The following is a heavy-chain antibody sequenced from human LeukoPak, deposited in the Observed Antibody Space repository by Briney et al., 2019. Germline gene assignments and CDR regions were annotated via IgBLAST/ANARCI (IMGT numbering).Heavy chain of an antibody. D-gene: IGHD3-10*01. V-gene: IGHV3-7*01. CDR2: IKNEGSENQDGSEK. CDR3: ARSGRGVDSFYFFRDV. Sequence: GGSLRLSCAASGFTFRQYWMSWVRQAPGKGLEWVANIKNEGSENQDGSEKNYVDSVKGRFTISRDNAKNSLYLQMNSLRGEDTAVYYCARSGRGVDSFYFFRDVWGKGTTVTVSS. J-gene: IGHJ6*03. CDR1: GFTFRQYW.